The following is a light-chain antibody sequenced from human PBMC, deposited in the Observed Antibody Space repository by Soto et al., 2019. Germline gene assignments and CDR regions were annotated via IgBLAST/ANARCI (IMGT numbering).Light chain of an antibody. CDR3: QQRSNWPIT. CDR1: QSVSSY. J-gene: IGKJ5*01. V-gene: IGKV3-11*01. CDR2: GAS. Sequence: EIVLTQSPATPSLSSWETATLSCRASQSVSSYLAWYQQKPGQAPRLLIYGASNRATGIPARSSGSGSGTDFTLTISRLEPEDFAAYYCQQRSNWPITFGQGTRLEIK.